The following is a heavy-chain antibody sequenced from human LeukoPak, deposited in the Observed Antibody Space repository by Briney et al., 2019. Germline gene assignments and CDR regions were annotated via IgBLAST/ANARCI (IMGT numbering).Heavy chain of an antibody. J-gene: IGHJ4*02. D-gene: IGHD1-20*01. Sequence: SETLALTCSGSGGSLSSSSYYWGWIRQPPGKGLEGIGYIYYSGSTNYNPSLKSRVTLSVDTSKNQFSLKLSSVTAADTAVYYCARDNWNRAFDYWGQGTLVTVSS. CDR2: IYYSGST. V-gene: IGHV4-61*01. CDR1: GGSLSSSSYY. CDR3: ARDNWNRAFDY.